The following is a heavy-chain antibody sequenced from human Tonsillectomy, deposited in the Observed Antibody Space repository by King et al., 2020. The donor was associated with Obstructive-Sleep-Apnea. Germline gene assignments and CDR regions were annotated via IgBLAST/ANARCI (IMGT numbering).Heavy chain of an antibody. CDR2: ISSNGGST. CDR1: GFTFSSYA. Sequence: VQLVESGGGLVHPGGSLRLSCSASGFTFSSYAMHWVRQAPGKGLEYVSAISSNGGSTYYADSVKGRFTISRDNSKNTLYLQMSSLGGEDTAVYYCVKDSPSQPFDYWGQGTLVTVSS. J-gene: IGHJ4*02. CDR3: VKDSPSQPFDY. V-gene: IGHV3-64D*06.